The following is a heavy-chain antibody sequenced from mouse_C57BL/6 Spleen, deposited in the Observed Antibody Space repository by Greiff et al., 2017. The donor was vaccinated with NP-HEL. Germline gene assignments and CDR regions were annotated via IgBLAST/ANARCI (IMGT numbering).Heavy chain of an antibody. CDR2: IRSKSNNYAT. CDR3: VSLREGY. Sequence: EVKVEESGGGLVQPKGSLKLSCAASGFSFNTYAMNWVRQAPGKGLEWVARIRSKSNNYATYYADSVKDRFTISRDDSESMLYLQMNNLKTEDTAMYYCVSLREGYWGQGTSVTVSS. V-gene: IGHV10-1*01. D-gene: IGHD1-1*01. CDR1: GFSFNTYA. J-gene: IGHJ4*01.